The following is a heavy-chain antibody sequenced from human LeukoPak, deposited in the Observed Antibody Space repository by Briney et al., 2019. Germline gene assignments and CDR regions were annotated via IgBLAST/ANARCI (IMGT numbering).Heavy chain of an antibody. V-gene: IGHV3-21*01. CDR3: ARDRSMADAFDI. J-gene: IGHJ3*02. CDR1: GFTFSSYS. CDR2: ISSSSSYI. D-gene: IGHD5-24*01. Sequence: GGSLRLSCAASGFTFSSYSMNWVRQAPGKGLEWVSSISSSSSYIYYADSVKGRFTISRDKAKNSLYLQMNSLRAEDTAVYYCARDRSMADAFDIWGQGTMVTVSS.